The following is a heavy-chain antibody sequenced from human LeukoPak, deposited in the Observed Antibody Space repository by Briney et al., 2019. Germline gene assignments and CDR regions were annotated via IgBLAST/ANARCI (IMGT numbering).Heavy chain of an antibody. J-gene: IGHJ4*02. Sequence: GGPLRLSCAASGFTFSNHWMHWVRQAPGKGLVWVSRINSDGSRTSYADSVKGRFTISRDNAKNTLYLQMNSLRAEDTAVYYCASDLVGTGDYWGLGTLVTVSS. D-gene: IGHD1-26*01. CDR3: ASDLVGTGDY. V-gene: IGHV3-74*01. CDR2: INSDGSRT. CDR1: GFTFSNHW.